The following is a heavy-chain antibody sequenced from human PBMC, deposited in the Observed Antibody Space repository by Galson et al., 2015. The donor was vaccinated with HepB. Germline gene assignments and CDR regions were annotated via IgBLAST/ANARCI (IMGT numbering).Heavy chain of an antibody. CDR2: ISAYNGNR. V-gene: IGHV1-18*04. CDR1: GYTFTSYA. CDR3: ARVHSYGYGSYFDY. Sequence: SVKVPCKASGYTFTSYAISWVRQAPGQGLEWMGWISAYNGNRNFAQNLQGRVTMTTDASTSTAYMELRSLKSDDTAVYYCARVHSYGYGSYFDYWGQGTLVTVSS. D-gene: IGHD5-18*01. J-gene: IGHJ4*02.